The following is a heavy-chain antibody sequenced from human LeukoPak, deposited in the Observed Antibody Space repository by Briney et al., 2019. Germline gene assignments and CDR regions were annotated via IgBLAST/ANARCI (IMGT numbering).Heavy chain of an antibody. Sequence: GGSLRLSCAASGFTFAGYTMHWVRQAPGKGLEWATLITYDGSTKYYADSVKGRFTISRDNSKNRLYLQMDSLRGEDTAVYYCAKDRSWHGLEYWGQGAQVTVSS. V-gene: IGHV3-30*04. D-gene: IGHD3-16*02. CDR3: AKDRSWHGLEY. J-gene: IGHJ4*02. CDR2: ITYDGSTK. CDR1: GFTFAGYT.